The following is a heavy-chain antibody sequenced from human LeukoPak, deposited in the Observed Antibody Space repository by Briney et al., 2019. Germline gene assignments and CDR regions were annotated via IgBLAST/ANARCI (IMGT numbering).Heavy chain of an antibody. D-gene: IGHD2-2*01. J-gene: IGHJ4*02. CDR3: AISTPPFDY. V-gene: IGHV1-2*06. CDR2: INPNSGGT. Sequence: ASVKVSCKASGYTFTDYYMDWVRQAPGQGLEWMGRINPNSGGTSYAQRFQGRVTMTRDTSISTAYMDLSSLISDDTAVYYCAISTPPFDYWGQGTLVTVSS. CDR1: GYTFTDYY.